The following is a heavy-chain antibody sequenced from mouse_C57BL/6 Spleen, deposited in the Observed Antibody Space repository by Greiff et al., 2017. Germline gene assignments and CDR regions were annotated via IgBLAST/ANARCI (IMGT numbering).Heavy chain of an antibody. CDR2: IWRGGST. CDR3: AKSGYDDWYFDV. CDR1: GFSLTSYG. Sequence: VKLVESGPGLVQPSQSLSITCTVSGFSLTSYGVHWVRQSPGKGLEWLGVIWRGGSTDYNAAFMSRLSITKDNAKSQVFFKMNSLQADDTAIYYCAKSGYDDWYFDVWGTGTTVTVSS. D-gene: IGHD2-2*01. V-gene: IGHV2-5*01. J-gene: IGHJ1*03.